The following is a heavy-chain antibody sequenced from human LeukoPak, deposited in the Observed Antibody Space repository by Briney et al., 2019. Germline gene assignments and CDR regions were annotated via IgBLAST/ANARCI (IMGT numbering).Heavy chain of an antibody. Sequence: GGSLRLSCAASAFTFNTYWMHWVRHVPGRGLEWVSRINGDESSTNYADSVKGRLTISRDNSKNTLYLQMNSLRAEDTAVYYCAPHESEYYDFWSGLRAEYFQYWGQGTLVTVSS. CDR1: AFTFNTYW. CDR3: APHESEYYDFWSGLRAEYFQY. J-gene: IGHJ1*01. V-gene: IGHV3-74*01. CDR2: INGDESST. D-gene: IGHD3-3*01.